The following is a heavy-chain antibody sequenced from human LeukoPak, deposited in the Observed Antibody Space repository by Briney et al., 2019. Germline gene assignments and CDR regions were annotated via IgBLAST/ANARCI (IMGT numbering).Heavy chain of an antibody. D-gene: IGHD3-22*01. J-gene: IGHJ6*03. CDR2: INLRGST. Sequence: SETLSLTCAVYGGSFNDYYWNWIRQPPGKGLEWIGEINLRGSTTYNPSLKSRVTISLDESKNQFSLKLSSVTAADTAVYYCARSAGFRYYYDSSGYQPMDVWGKGTTVTISS. V-gene: IGHV4-34*01. CDR3: ARSAGFRYYYDSSGYQPMDV. CDR1: GGSFNDYY.